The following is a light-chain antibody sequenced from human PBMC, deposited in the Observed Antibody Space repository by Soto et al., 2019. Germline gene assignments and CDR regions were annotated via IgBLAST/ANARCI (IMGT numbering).Light chain of an antibody. Sequence: DSQMTQSPSPLSASVGDRVTITCRASQSISTWLAWYQQKPGKAPKLLIYQTSILQNGVPSRFSGTGSGTEFNLTIDSLQPDDFATYYCQQFHDFGQGTKLEI. CDR3: QQFHD. V-gene: IGKV1-5*03. CDR2: QTS. CDR1: QSISTW. J-gene: IGKJ2*01.